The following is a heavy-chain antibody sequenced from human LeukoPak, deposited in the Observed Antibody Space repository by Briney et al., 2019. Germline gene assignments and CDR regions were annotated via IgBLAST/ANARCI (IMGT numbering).Heavy chain of an antibody. J-gene: IGHJ6*02. D-gene: IGHD3-16*01. CDR1: GFTFSSYA. CDR3: ARAGGRYATYYYYGMDV. Sequence: GGSLRLSCAASGFTFSSYAMSWVRQAPGKGLEWVSAISGSGGSTYYADSVKGRFTISRDNSKNTLYLQMNSLRAEDTAVYYCARAGGRYATYYYYGMDVWGQGTTVTVSS. CDR2: ISGSGGST. V-gene: IGHV3-23*01.